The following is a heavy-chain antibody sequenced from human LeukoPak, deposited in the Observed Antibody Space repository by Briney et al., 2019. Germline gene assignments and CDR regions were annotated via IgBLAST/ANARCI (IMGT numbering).Heavy chain of an antibody. CDR3: ARHGYYGSGKTFDY. J-gene: IGHJ4*02. Sequence: SETLSLTCAVYGGSFSGYYWSWIRQPPGKGLEWIGEINHSGSTNYNPSLKSRVTISVDTSKNQFSLKLSSVTAADTAVYYCARHGYYGSGKTFDYWGQGTLVTVSS. CDR2: INHSGST. CDR1: GGSFSGYY. V-gene: IGHV4-34*01. D-gene: IGHD3-10*01.